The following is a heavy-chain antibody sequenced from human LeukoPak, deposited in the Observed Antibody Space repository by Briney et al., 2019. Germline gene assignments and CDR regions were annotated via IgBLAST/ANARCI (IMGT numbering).Heavy chain of an antibody. D-gene: IGHD3-16*01. V-gene: IGHV4-59*08. Sequence: SEALSLTCTVSGASITGHYWSWIRQPPGKGLEWIGFIYYSGTTNYNPSLKSRVTISVDTSKNQFSLTLSSVTAADTAVYYCARHLGGGIYFDYWGQGTLVTVSS. CDR2: IYYSGTT. CDR3: ARHLGGGIYFDY. J-gene: IGHJ4*02. CDR1: GASITGHY.